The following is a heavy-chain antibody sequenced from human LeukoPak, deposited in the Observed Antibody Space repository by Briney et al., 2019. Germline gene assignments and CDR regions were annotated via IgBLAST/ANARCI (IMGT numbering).Heavy chain of an antibody. Sequence: GGSLRLSCAASGFTFSSYAMSWVRQAPGKGLEWVSYISSSGSTIYYADSVKGRFTISRDNAKNSLYLQMNSLRAEDTAVYYCASSHGDYVDWFDPWGQGTLVTVSS. J-gene: IGHJ5*02. CDR2: ISSSGSTI. D-gene: IGHD4-17*01. CDR3: ASSHGDYVDWFDP. V-gene: IGHV3-48*04. CDR1: GFTFSSYA.